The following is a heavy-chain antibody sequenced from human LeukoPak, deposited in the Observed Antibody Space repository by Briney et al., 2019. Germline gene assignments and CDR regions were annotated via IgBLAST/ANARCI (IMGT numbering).Heavy chain of an antibody. D-gene: IGHD6-13*01. J-gene: IGHJ4*02. CDR2: ISYDGSNK. CDR1: GFTFSSYG. CDR3: AKLVDIAAAGDDY. V-gene: IGHV3-30*18. Sequence: GGSLRLSCAASGFTFSSYGMHWVRQSPGKGLEWVAVISYDGSNKYYADSVKGRFTISRDNSKNRLYLQMNSLRAEDTAVYYCAKLVDIAAAGDDYWGQGTLVTVSS.